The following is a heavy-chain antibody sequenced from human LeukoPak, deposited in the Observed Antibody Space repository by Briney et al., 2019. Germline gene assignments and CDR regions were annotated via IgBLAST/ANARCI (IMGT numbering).Heavy chain of an antibody. J-gene: IGHJ6*03. V-gene: IGHV4-34*01. D-gene: IGHD4-11*01. CDR1: GGSFSGYS. CDR3: ARIPPDYHNFSCFDYMDV. Sequence: SETLSLTCAVYGGSFSGYSWSWIRQPPGKRLEWIGEINHSGSTNYNPFLKSRVTISVDTSKNQFSPKLSSVTAADTAVYYCARIPPDYHNFSCFDYMDVWGKGTTVTVSS. CDR2: INHSGST.